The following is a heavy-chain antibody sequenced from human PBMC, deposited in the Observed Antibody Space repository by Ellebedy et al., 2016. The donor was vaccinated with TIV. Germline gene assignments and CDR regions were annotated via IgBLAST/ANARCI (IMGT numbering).Heavy chain of an antibody. CDR2: IKQDGSEK. CDR1: GFTFSSYW. CDR3: ARDAPRTYSSSWWWFDP. Sequence: GESLKISCAASGFTFSSYWMSWVRQAPGKGLEWVANIKQDGSEKYYVDSVKGRFTISRDNAKNSLYLQMNSLRAEDTAVYYCARDAPRTYSSSWWWFDPWGQGTLVTVSS. V-gene: IGHV3-7*03. D-gene: IGHD6-13*01. J-gene: IGHJ5*02.